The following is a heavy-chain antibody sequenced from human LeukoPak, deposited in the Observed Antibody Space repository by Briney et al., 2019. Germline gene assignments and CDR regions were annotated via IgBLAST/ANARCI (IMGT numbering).Heavy chain of an antibody. Sequence: GESLKISCKGSGYSFTSYWIGWVRQMPGKGLEWMGSIYPGDSDTRYSPSFQGEVTISADKSISTAYLQWSSLKASDTAMYYCARHRGIAAAGIDYWGQGTLVTVSS. CDR3: ARHRGIAAAGIDY. D-gene: IGHD6-13*01. V-gene: IGHV5-51*01. CDR2: IYPGDSDT. CDR1: GYSFTSYW. J-gene: IGHJ4*02.